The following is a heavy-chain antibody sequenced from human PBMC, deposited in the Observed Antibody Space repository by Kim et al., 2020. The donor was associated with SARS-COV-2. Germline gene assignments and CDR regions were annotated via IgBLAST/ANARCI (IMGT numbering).Heavy chain of an antibody. D-gene: IGHD5-12*01. V-gene: IGHV4-59*08. CDR1: GSLSPYY. Sequence: SETLSLTCTVSGSLSPYYWTWIRQSPGKGLEWIGYAFYTGITEYNPSFQSRVTISVDTSNNRVALALRSVTAADTAVYYCATNYRYTNRNTFDSWGRG. CDR3: ATNYRYTNRNTFDS. CDR2: AFYTGIT. J-gene: IGHJ4*02.